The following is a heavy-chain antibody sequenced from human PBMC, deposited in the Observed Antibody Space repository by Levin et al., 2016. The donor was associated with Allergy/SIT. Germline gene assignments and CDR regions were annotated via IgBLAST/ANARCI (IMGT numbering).Heavy chain of an antibody. D-gene: IGHD4-17*01. J-gene: IGHJ4*02. Sequence: SGPTLVKPTQTLTLTCSLSGFSITTNQVGVGWIRQPPGKALEWLAFIYWDDDKRYSPSLQSRLAITKDTSKNQVVLTMTNVDPVDTATYYCAHRLGTPVTTHGFDYWGQGTLVTVSS. CDR2: IYWDDDK. V-gene: IGHV2-5*02. CDR3: AHRLGTPVTTHGFDY. CDR1: GFSITTNQVG.